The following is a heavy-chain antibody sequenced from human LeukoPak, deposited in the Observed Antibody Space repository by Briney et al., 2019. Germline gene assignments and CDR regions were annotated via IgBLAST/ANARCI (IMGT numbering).Heavy chain of an antibody. CDR2: ISSSSSTI. CDR1: GFTFSSYS. CDR3: ARDGYPGGDY. D-gene: IGHD3-22*01. V-gene: IGHV3-48*04. J-gene: IGHJ4*02. Sequence: GGSLRLSCAASGFTFSSYSMNWLRQAPGKGLEWVSYISSSSSTIYYADSVKGRFTISRDNAKNSLYLQMNSLRAEDTAVYYCARDGYPGGDYWGQGTLVTVSS.